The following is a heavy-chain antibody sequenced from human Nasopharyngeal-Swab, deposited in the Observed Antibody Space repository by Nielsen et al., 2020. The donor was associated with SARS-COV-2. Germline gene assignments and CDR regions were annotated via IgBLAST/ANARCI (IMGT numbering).Heavy chain of an antibody. CDR3: ARVLGEQWLVNYYYYMDV. CDR2: IYYSGST. V-gene: IGHV4-30-4*01. D-gene: IGHD6-19*01. Sequence: RQAPGKGLEWIGYIYYSGSTYYNPSLKSRVTISVDTSKNQFSLKLSSATAADTAVYYCARVLGEQWLVNYYYYMDVWGKGTTVTVSS. J-gene: IGHJ6*03.